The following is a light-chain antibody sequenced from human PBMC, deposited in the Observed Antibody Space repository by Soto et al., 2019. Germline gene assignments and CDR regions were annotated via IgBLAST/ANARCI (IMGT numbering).Light chain of an antibody. V-gene: IGKV3-15*01. CDR3: QEYDNWPHT. Sequence: EMVMTQSPATLSVSPGERATLSCRASQNLSRNLAWYQQQPGQAPRLLIYGASTRTTGIPARFSGSGSGKAITLTISRLHSEDFAVYYCQEYDNWPHTFGQGTKLEIK. CDR1: QNLSRN. J-gene: IGKJ2*01. CDR2: GAS.